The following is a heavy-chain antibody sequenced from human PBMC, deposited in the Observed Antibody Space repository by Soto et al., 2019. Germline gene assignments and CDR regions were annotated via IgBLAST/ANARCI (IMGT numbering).Heavy chain of an antibody. J-gene: IGHJ6*02. CDR3: ARQRYGGKYYYGMDV. D-gene: IGHD5-18*01. CDR1: GYIFTFYW. Sequence: EVQLGQCGAEVKKPGESLKISCKVSGYIFTFYWIGWARQMPGKGLGWMGIIYPGDSDTRYSPSFQGQVTISADKSISTAYVQWSSLKASDTAMYYCARQRYGGKYYYGMDVWGQGTTVTVSS. V-gene: IGHV5-51*01. CDR2: IYPGDSDT.